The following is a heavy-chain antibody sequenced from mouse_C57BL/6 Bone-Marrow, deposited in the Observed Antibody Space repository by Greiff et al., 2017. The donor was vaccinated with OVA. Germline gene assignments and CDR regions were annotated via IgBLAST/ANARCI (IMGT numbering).Heavy chain of an antibody. CDR2: INPNNGGT. V-gene: IGHV1-18*01. Sequence: VHVKQSGPELVKPGASVKIPCKASGYTFTDYNMDWVKQSHGKSLEWIGDINPNNGGTIYNQKFKGKATLTVDKSSSTAYMELRSLTSEDTAVYYCARDDYDYAMDYWGQGTSVTVSS. D-gene: IGHD2-4*01. CDR3: ARDDYDYAMDY. J-gene: IGHJ4*01. CDR1: GYTFTDYN.